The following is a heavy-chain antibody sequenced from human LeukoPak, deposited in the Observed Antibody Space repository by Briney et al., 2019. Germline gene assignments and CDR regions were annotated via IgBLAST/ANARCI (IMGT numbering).Heavy chain of an antibody. CDR1: GGSFSGYY. CDR2: INHSGSI. Sequence: SETLSLTCAVYGGSFSGYYWSWIRQPPGKGLEWIGEINHSGSINYNPSLTSRVTISVDTSKNQFSLKLSSVTAADTAVYYCARGSSLSWHSIWGQGTMVTVSS. CDR3: ARGSSLSWHSI. J-gene: IGHJ3*02. V-gene: IGHV4-34*01. D-gene: IGHD2-15*01.